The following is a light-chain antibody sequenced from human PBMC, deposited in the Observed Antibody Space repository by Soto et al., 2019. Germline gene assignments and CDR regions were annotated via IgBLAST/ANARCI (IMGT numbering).Light chain of an antibody. V-gene: IGKV1-5*03. CDR3: LEYGSYFTYT. CDR2: KAS. Sequence: DIQMTQFPPTLSPAIGVRVTITSLARLTISSSLAWYPHKPWKAPNLLIYKASTLETGAPSRFSGSGSGTEFTLSVIIRQPDAFAPYSSLEYGSYFTYTFDHRTRREIK. CDR1: LTISSS. J-gene: IGKJ2*01.